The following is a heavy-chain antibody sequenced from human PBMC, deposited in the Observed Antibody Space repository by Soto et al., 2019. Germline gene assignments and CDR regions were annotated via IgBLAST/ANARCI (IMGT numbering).Heavy chain of an antibody. D-gene: IGHD3-3*01. CDR2: ISANTGDT. V-gene: IGHV1-18*04. Sequence: QVQLAQSGAEVKKPGASITVSCKASGYSFSTNGVSWVRQALGQGLEWMGWISANTGDTLYAEKFEDRITLTADTPTTTAYMELRSLRPDDTATYFCATDKGDFTFGPWGQGTLITVSS. CDR3: ATDKGDFTFGP. CDR1: GYSFSTNG. J-gene: IGHJ5*02.